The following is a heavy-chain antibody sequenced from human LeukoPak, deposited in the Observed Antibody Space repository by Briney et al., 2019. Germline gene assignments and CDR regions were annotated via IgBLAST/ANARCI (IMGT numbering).Heavy chain of an antibody. J-gene: IGHJ4*02. V-gene: IGHV4-38-2*02. Sequence: SETLSLTCTVSGYSISSGYYWGWIRQPPGKGLEWVGSIHHSGTTYYNPSLKSRVTISLATSKNQFSLKLSSVTAADTAVYYCARDSYGSGSYNYWGQGTLVTVS. CDR3: ARDSYGSGSYNY. CDR2: IHHSGTT. D-gene: IGHD3-10*01. CDR1: GYSISSGYY.